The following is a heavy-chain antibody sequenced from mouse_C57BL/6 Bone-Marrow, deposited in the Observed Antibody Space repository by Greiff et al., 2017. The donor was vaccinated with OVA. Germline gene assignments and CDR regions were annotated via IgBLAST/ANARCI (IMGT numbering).Heavy chain of an antibody. V-gene: IGHV1-66*01. D-gene: IGHD3-2*02. CDR1: GYSFTSYY. Sequence: QVQLLQSGPELVKPGASVKISCKASGYSFTSYYIHWVKQRPGQGLEWIGWIYPGSGNTKYNEKFKGKATLTADTSSSTAYMQLSSLTSEDSAVYYCATAQATRAWFAYWGQGTLVTVSA. CDR3: ATAQATRAWFAY. J-gene: IGHJ3*01. CDR2: IYPGSGNT.